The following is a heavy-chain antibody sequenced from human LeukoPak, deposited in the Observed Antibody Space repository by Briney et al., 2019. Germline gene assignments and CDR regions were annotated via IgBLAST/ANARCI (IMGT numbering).Heavy chain of an antibody. D-gene: IGHD5/OR15-5a*01. CDR1: GGSISSYY. J-gene: IGHJ6*02. CDR2: IYTSGST. Sequence: SETLSLTCTVSGGSISSYYWSWIRQPAGKGLERIGRIYTSGSTNYNPSLKSRVTMSVDTSKNQFSLKLSSVTAADTAVYYCARGLSLNPGYYYYGMDVWGQGTTVAVSS. V-gene: IGHV4-4*07. CDR3: ARGLSLNPGYYYYGMDV.